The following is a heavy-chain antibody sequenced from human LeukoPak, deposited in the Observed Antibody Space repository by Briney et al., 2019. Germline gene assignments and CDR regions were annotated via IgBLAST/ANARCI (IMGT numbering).Heavy chain of an antibody. CDR2: IRFDGSYK. CDR1: GFTFSSYG. Sequence: GGSLRLSCAASGFTFSSYGMHWVRQAPGKGLEWVALIRFDGSYKYYADSVKGRFTISRDNSKNTLYLQMNSLRAEDTAVYYCTRVFNYAFDIWGQGTMVTVSS. D-gene: IGHD3-10*02. CDR3: TRVFNYAFDI. V-gene: IGHV3-30*02. J-gene: IGHJ3*02.